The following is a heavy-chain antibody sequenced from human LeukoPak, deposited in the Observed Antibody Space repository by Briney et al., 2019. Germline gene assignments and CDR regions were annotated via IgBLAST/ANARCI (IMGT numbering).Heavy chain of an antibody. D-gene: IGHD4-11*01. CDR1: GFTFSSYS. CDR3: ARVPYSNRQFDY. Sequence: GGSLRLSCAASGFTFSSYSMNWVRQAPGKGLEWVANIKQDGSEKYYVDSVKGRFTISRDNAKNSLYLQMNSLRAEDTAVYYCARVPYSNRQFDYWGQGTLVTVSS. J-gene: IGHJ4*02. V-gene: IGHV3-7*01. CDR2: IKQDGSEK.